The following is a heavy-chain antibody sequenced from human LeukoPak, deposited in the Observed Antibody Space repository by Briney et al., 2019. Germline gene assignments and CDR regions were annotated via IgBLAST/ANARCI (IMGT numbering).Heavy chain of an antibody. J-gene: IGHJ5*02. CDR2: IYYSGST. Sequence: PSETLSLTCTVSGGSISSYYWSWIRQPPGKGLEWIGYIYYSGSTNYNPSLKSRVTISVDTSKNQFSLKLSSVTAADTAVYYCARGIEAAGTARFDPWGQGTLVTVSS. CDR1: GGSISSYY. V-gene: IGHV4-59*08. D-gene: IGHD6-13*01. CDR3: ARGIEAAGTARFDP.